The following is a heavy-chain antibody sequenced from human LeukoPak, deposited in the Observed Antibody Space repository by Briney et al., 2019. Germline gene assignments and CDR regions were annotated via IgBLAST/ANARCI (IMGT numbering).Heavy chain of an antibody. D-gene: IGHD5-12*01. CDR1: GYTFTSHY. CDR3: ARSRSFSGYGAFGP. J-gene: IGHJ5*02. CDR2: TNPTSGGT. V-gene: IGHV1-2*02. Sequence: ASVKVSCKASGYTFTSHYLHWVRQAPGQGLEWMDWTNPTSGGTNYLQKFQGRVVMTRDTSIGTVYMELSSLTSGDTAVYFCARSRSFSGYGAFGPWGQGTLVTVSS.